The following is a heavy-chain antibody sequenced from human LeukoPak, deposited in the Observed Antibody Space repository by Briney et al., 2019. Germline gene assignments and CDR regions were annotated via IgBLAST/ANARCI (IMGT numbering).Heavy chain of an antibody. CDR2: INPSGGST. CDR1: GYTFTSYY. CDR3: ARVAPGATDFDY. D-gene: IGHD1-26*01. V-gene: IGHV1-46*01. J-gene: IGHJ4*02. Sequence: ASVKVSCKASGYTFTSYYMHWVRQATGQGLEWMGIINPSGGSTSYAQKFQGRVTMTRDTSTSTAYMELSSLRSEDTAVYYCARVAPGATDFDYWGQGTLVTVSS.